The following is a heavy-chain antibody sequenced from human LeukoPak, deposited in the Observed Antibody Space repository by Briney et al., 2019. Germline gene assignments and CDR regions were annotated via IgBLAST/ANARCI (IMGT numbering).Heavy chain of an antibody. CDR2: INPNSGGT. V-gene: IGHV1-2*02. CDR3: ARAKYCSSTSCPRVNWFDP. J-gene: IGHJ5*02. CDR1: GYTFTSYG. D-gene: IGHD2-2*01. Sequence: GASAKVSCKASGYTFTSYGISWVRQAPGQGLEWMGWINPNSGGTNYAQKFQGRVTMTRDTSISTAYMELSRLRSDDTAVYYCARAKYCSSTSCPRVNWFDPWGQGTLVTVSS.